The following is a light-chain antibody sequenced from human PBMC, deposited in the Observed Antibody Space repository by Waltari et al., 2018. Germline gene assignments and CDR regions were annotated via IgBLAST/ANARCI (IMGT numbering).Light chain of an antibody. CDR1: ESVRRA. J-gene: IGKJ1*01. CDR3: QHYLRLPAT. CDR2: DAS. V-gene: IGKV3-20*01. Sequence: EIVLTQSPGTLSLSPGESATLSCRASESVRRALAWYQQRPGQAPRLLIYDASARATGIPDGFSGSGSGTDFSLTISRLEPEDFAVYYCQHYLRLPATFGQGTKVEIK.